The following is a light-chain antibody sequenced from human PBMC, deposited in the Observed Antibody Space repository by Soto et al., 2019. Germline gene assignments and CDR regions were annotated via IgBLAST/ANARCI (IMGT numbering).Light chain of an antibody. V-gene: IGLV2-14*01. CDR3: SSYTSSSTYVV. Sequence: QSALTQPASVSGSPGQSITISCTGTSSDVGGYNYVSWYQQHPGKAPKLMIYDVSNRPSGVSNRFSGSKSGNTASLTISGLQDEDEADYYCSSYTSSSTYVVFGEGTKLTVL. CDR2: DVS. J-gene: IGLJ2*01. CDR1: SSDVGGYNY.